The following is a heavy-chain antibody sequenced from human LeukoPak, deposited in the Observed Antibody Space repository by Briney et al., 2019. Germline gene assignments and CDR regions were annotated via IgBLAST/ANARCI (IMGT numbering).Heavy chain of an antibody. CDR1: GFTFSSYA. Sequence: GGSLRLSCSASGFTFSSYAMHWVRQAPGKGLEYVSAISSNGGSTYYADSVKGRFTISRDNSKNTLYLQMSSLRAEDTAAYYCVKDFRPIVVVTADHYWGQGTLVTVSS. J-gene: IGHJ4*02. V-gene: IGHV3-64D*06. CDR3: VKDFRPIVVVTADHY. D-gene: IGHD2-21*02. CDR2: ISSNGGST.